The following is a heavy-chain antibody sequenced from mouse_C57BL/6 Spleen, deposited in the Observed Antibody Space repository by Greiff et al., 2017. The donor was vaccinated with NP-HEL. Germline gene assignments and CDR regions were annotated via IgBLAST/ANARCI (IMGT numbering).Heavy chain of an antibody. Sequence: EVKVEESGGGLVQPGGSMKLSCVASGFTFSNYWMNWVRQSPEKGLEWVAQIRLKSDNYATHYAESVKGRFTISRDDSKSSVYLQMNNLRAEDTGIYYCTGEFYYGSKGDYWGQGTTLTVSS. V-gene: IGHV6-3*01. CDR1: GFTFSNYW. J-gene: IGHJ2*01. CDR2: IRLKSDNYAT. D-gene: IGHD1-1*01. CDR3: TGEFYYGSKGDY.